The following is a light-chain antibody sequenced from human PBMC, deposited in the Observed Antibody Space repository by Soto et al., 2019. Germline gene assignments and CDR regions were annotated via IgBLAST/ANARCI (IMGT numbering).Light chain of an antibody. V-gene: IGLV1-40*01. J-gene: IGLJ2*01. CDR1: SYNIGAGYA. Sequence: QSVLTQPPSVSGAPGQRVTISCTGNSYNIGAGYAVHWYQQLPGTAPKLLIYGQGYRPSGVPDRFSGSKSGTSASLAITGLQAEDEADYYCQSYDSSLSVVFGGGTKLTVL. CDR3: QSYDSSLSVV. CDR2: GQG.